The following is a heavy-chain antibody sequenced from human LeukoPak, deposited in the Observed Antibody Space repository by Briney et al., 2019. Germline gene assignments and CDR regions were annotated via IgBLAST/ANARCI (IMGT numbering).Heavy chain of an antibody. J-gene: IGHJ4*02. CDR3: ASSEVVVAATHPYFDY. CDR1: GYSISSGYY. CDR2: INHSGST. Sequence: SETLSLTCAVSGYSISSGYYWGWIRQPPGKGLEWIGSINHSGSTNYNPSLKSRVTISVDTSKNQFSLKLSSVTAADTAVYYCASSEVVVAATHPYFDYWGQGTLVTVSS. D-gene: IGHD2-15*01. V-gene: IGHV4-38-2*01.